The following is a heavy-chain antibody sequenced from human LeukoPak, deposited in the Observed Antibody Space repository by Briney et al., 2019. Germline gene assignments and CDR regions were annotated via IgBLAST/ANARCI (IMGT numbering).Heavy chain of an antibody. CDR3: ARGVGYCSTTICYGGGSHFEY. CDR1: GATFSDYA. Sequence: SVTVSCKASGATFSDYALNWVRQPPGQGLEWMGGIIPIFGTANYAQKFQDRVTLNADESTSKAYMERRSLRSEDTAVYYCARGVGYCSTTICYGGGSHFEYWGQGTLVTVSS. D-gene: IGHD2-2*01. J-gene: IGHJ4*02. CDR2: IIPIFGTA. V-gene: IGHV1-69*13.